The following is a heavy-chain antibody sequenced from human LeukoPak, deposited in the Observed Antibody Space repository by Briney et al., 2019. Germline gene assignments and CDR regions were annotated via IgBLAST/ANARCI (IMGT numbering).Heavy chain of an antibody. CDR2: IYYSGST. J-gene: IGHJ4*02. CDR1: GGSISSGDYY. V-gene: IGHV4-30-4*01. Sequence: PSQTLSLTCTVSGGSISSGDYYWSWIRQPPGKGLEWIGYIYYSGSTYYNPSLKSRVTISVETSKNQFSLKLSSVTAADTAVYYCARGGYDSSGYLDYWGQGTLVTVSS. CDR3: ARGGYDSSGYLDY. D-gene: IGHD3-22*01.